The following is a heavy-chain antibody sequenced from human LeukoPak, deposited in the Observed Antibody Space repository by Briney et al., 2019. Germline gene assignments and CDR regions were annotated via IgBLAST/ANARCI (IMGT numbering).Heavy chain of an antibody. D-gene: IGHD3/OR15-3a*01. J-gene: IGHJ4*02. Sequence: PSETLSLTCAVYGGSFSAYYWSWIRQSPGKGLEWVGEINHSGTTVYNPSLKSRVTLSVDTSKKQFSIKLNSVTAADTAVYYCAIDYMTGTGNAGGYWGQGTLVTVSS. CDR2: INHSGTT. CDR1: GGSFSAYY. V-gene: IGHV4-34*01. CDR3: AIDYMTGTGNAGGY.